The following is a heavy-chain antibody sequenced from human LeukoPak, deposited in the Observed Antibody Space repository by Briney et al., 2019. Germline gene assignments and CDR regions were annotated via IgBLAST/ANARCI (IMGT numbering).Heavy chain of an antibody. Sequence: GRSLRLSCAASGFTFSSYGMHWVRQAPGKGLEWVAFIRYDGSNKYYADSVKGRFTISRDNSKNTLYLQMNSLRAEDTAVYYCAKRAVRWDYYFDYWGQGTLVTVSS. CDR2: IRYDGSNK. CDR1: GFTFSSYG. V-gene: IGHV3-30*02. J-gene: IGHJ4*02. CDR3: AKRAVRWDYYFDY. D-gene: IGHD6-19*01.